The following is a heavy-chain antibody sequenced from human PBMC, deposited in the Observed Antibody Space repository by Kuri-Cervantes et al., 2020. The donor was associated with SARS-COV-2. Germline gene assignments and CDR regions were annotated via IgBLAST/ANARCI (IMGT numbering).Heavy chain of an antibody. D-gene: IGHD2-21*02. CDR3: ARHDWVGGDWGVYHYYMDV. CDR1: GGSFSGYY. J-gene: IGHJ6*03. Sequence: GSLRLSCAVYGGSFSGYYWSWIRQPPGKGLEWIGEINHSGSTSYSPSLKSRVTISIDTSKNHFSLNLTSVTAADTAVYYCARHDWVGGDWGVYHYYMDVWGKGSTVTVSS. V-gene: IGHV4-34*01. CDR2: INHSGST.